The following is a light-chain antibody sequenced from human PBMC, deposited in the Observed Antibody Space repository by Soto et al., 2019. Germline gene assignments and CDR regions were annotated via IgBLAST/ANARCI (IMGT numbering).Light chain of an antibody. V-gene: IGKV3-11*01. CDR3: QQRSNWPT. CDR2: DAS. CDR1: QSVSSH. Sequence: EIVSTQSPATLSLSPGERATLSCRASQSVSSHLAWYQQKPGQAPRLLIYDASNRATGIPARFSGSGSGTDFTLTISSLEPEDFAVYYCQQRSNWPTFGQGTKVDIK. J-gene: IGKJ1*01.